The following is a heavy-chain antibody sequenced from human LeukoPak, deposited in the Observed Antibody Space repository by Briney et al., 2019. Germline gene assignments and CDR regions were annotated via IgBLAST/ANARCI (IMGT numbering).Heavy chain of an antibody. V-gene: IGHV3-11*06. D-gene: IGHD3-22*01. CDR3: ARDWTYYYDSSGYYRAFDI. CDR1: GFTSSDYY. J-gene: IGHJ3*02. Sequence: GGSLRLSCAASGFTSSDYYMSWIRQAPGRGLEWVSYVSSSSSYTNYADSVRGRFTISRDNAKDSLYLQMNSLRAEDTAVYYCARDWTYYYDSSGYYRAFDIWGQGTMVTVSS. CDR2: VSSSSSYT.